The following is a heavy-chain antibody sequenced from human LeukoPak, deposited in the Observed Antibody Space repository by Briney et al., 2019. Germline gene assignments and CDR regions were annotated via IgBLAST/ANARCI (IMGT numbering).Heavy chain of an antibody. V-gene: IGHV3-64*01. J-gene: IGHJ6*03. D-gene: IGHD6-13*01. CDR1: GFTFSSYA. CDR2: ISGSGGST. Sequence: GGSLRLSCAASGFTFSSYAMSWVRQAPGKGLEWVSAISGSGGSTYHANSVKGRFTISRDNSKNALYLQMGSLRAEDMGVYYCARDGSAAAAAYSYFYYYYMDVWGKGTTVTVSS. CDR3: ARDGSAAAAAYSYFYYYYMDV.